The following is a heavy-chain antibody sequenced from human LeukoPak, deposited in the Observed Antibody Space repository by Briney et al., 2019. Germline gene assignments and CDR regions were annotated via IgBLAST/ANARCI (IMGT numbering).Heavy chain of an antibody. J-gene: IGHJ3*02. D-gene: IGHD5-24*01. CDR2: INPNSGGT. CDR1: GYTFTGYY. V-gene: IGHV1-2*02. Sequence: ASVKVSCKASGYTFTGYYIHWVRQAPGQGLEWMGWINPNSGGTNYAQKFQGRVTMTRDTSISTAYMELSRLRSDDTAVYYCARWVAGGYNYRSPDAFDIWGQGTMVTVSS. CDR3: ARWVAGGYNYRSPDAFDI.